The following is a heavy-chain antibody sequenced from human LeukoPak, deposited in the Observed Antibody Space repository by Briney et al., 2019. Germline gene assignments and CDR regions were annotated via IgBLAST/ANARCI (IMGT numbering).Heavy chain of an antibody. Sequence: PGGSLRLSCAASGFTFSSYSMNWVRQAPGKGLEWVSYISSSSSTIYYADSVKGRFTISRDNAKNSLYLQMNSLRAEDAAVYYCARGGGGRYCSSTSCYFDYWGQGTLVTVSS. CDR1: GFTFSSYS. V-gene: IGHV3-48*04. CDR3: ARGGGGRYCSSTSCYFDY. J-gene: IGHJ4*02. D-gene: IGHD2-2*01. CDR2: ISSSSSTI.